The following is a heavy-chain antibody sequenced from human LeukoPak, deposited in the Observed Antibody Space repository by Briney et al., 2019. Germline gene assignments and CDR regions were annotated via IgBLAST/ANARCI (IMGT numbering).Heavy chain of an antibody. CDR2: IKEDGSEK. Sequence: GGSLRLSCVASGFTFSNYWMTWVRQAPGKGLEWVANIKEDGSEKNYADSVKGRFTISRDNAKNSLYLQMNSLRGEDTAVYYCARVRYSDFWGQGTLVTVSS. D-gene: IGHD4-17*01. J-gene: IGHJ4*02. CDR1: GFTFSNYW. CDR3: ARVRYSDF. V-gene: IGHV3-7*01.